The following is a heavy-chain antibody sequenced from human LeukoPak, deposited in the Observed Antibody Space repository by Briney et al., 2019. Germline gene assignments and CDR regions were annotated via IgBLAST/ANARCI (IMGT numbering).Heavy chain of an antibody. Sequence: GGSLRLSCAASGFTFSSYSMNWVRQAPGKGLEWVSYISSSSSTIYYADSVKGRFTISRDNAKNSLYLQMNSLRAEDTAVCYCASSKGIAAADWGQGTLVTVSS. V-gene: IGHV3-48*01. D-gene: IGHD6-13*01. CDR3: ASSKGIAAAD. CDR2: ISSSSSTI. J-gene: IGHJ4*02. CDR1: GFTFSSYS.